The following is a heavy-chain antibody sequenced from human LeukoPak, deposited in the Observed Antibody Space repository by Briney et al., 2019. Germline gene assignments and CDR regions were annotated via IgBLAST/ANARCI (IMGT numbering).Heavy chain of an antibody. CDR3: AKDRSYDPVWGSYGIDY. J-gene: IGHJ4*02. CDR2: SSGSGGNT. Sequence: GGSLRHSCAASGFTFSSYAMSWVRQAPGKGLEWVSASSGSGGNTYFADSVKGRFTISRDNSKNTLYLQMNSLRAEDTAVYYCAKDRSYDPVWGSYGIDYWGQGTLVTVSS. D-gene: IGHD3-16*01. V-gene: IGHV3-23*01. CDR1: GFTFSSYA.